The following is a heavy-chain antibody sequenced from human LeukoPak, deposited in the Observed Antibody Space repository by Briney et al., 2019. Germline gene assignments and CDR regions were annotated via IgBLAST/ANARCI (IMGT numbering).Heavy chain of an antibody. V-gene: IGHV4-34*01. CDR3: ASRGSYGRRYFDY. CDR2: INHSGST. D-gene: IGHD5-18*01. J-gene: IGHJ4*02. CDR1: GGSFSGYY. Sequence: PSETLSLTCAVYGGSFSGYYWSWIRQPPRKGLEWIGEINHSGSTNYNPSLKSRVTISVDTSKNQFSLKLSSVTAADTAVYYCASRGSYGRRYFDYWGQGTLVTVSS.